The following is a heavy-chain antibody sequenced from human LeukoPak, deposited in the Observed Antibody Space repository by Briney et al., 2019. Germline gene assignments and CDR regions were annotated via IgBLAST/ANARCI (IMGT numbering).Heavy chain of an antibody. CDR1: GGSFSGYY. J-gene: IGHJ4*02. CDR3: ARGPRFLELDY. V-gene: IGHV4-34*01. Sequence: SETLSLTCAVYGGSFSGYYWSWIRQPPGKGLEWIGEINHSGSTNYNPSLKSRVTISVDTSKNQFSLKLSSVTAADTAVYYCARGPRFLELDYWGQGTLVTVSS. D-gene: IGHD3-3*01. CDR2: INHSGST.